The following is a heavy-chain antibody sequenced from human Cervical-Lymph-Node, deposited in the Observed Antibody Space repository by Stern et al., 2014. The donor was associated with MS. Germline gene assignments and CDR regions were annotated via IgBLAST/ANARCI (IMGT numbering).Heavy chain of an antibody. CDR2: ISGYNGDT. V-gene: IGHV1-18*01. CDR1: GYTFTSFG. Sequence: QVQLVESGTEVRKPGASVKVSCRTSGYTFTSFGISWVRRTPGQGLEFMGWISGYNGDTKYPQKFQGRVVLTTDTSTSTAYMDLTILRSDDTAMYYCARGPYCSSTSCYTNGYYFYGLDVWGQGTTVTVSS. CDR3: ARGPYCSSTSCYTNGYYFYGLDV. D-gene: IGHD2-2*02. J-gene: IGHJ6*02.